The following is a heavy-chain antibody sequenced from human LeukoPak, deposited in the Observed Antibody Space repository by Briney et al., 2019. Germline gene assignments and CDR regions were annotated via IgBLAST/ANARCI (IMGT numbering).Heavy chain of an antibody. CDR1: GYTFTSYA. CDR2: INAGNGNT. D-gene: IGHD3-9*01. CDR3: ARGRRLTGYYDFDC. V-gene: IGHV1-3*01. J-gene: IGHJ4*02. Sequence: AASVKVSCKASGYTFTSYAMHWVRQAPGQRLEWMGWINAGNGNTKYSQKFQGRVTITRDTSASTAYMELSSLRSEDTAVYYGARGRRLTGYYDFDCWGQGTLVTVSS.